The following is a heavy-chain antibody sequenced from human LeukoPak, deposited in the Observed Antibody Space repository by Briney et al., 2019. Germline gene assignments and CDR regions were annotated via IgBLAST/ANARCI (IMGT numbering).Heavy chain of an antibody. CDR1: GDSVSRSDSY. D-gene: IGHD3-22*01. Sequence: PSETLSLTCSVSGDSVSRSDSYWDWIRQPPGKGLEWIGTIYYSGRTYYSPSLKSRVTMSVDPSNNQFSLNLRSVTATDTALYYCARRRYSYGSGYLEWGQATLLSVSS. J-gene: IGHJ1*01. V-gene: IGHV4-39*01. CDR2: IYYSGRT. CDR3: ARRRYSYGSGYLE.